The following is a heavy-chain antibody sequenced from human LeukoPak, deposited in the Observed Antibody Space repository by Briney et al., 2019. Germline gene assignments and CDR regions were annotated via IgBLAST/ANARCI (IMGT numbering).Heavy chain of an antibody. CDR2: ISAYNGNT. J-gene: IGHJ4*02. D-gene: IGHD6-13*01. Sequence: ASVKLSCKASGYTFTSYGISWVRLAPGQGLEWMGWISAYNGNTNYAQKLQGRVTMTTDTSASTAYMELRSLRSDDTAVYYCARPIAAAGMRYFDYWGQAAMATVSS. V-gene: IGHV1-18*01. CDR1: GYTFTSYG. CDR3: ARPIAAAGMRYFDY.